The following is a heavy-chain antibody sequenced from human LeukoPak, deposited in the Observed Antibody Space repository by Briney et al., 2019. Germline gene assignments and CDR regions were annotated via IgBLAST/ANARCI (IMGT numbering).Heavy chain of an antibody. V-gene: IGHV4-59*01. CDR3: ARDWVEAAAVHWFDP. Sequence: PSETLSLTCTVSGGSISNYYWSWIRQPPGKGLEWIGYIYYSGSTNYNPSLKSRVTISVVTSKNQFSLKLSSVTAADTAVYYCARDWVEAAAVHWFDPWGQGTLVTVSS. D-gene: IGHD6-13*01. CDR2: IYYSGST. J-gene: IGHJ5*02. CDR1: GGSISNYY.